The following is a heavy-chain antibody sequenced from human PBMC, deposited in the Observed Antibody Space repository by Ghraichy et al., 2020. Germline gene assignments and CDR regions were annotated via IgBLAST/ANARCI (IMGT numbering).Heavy chain of an antibody. CDR1: GGSISSYY. V-gene: IGHV4-4*07. J-gene: IGHJ3*02. Sequence: SETLSLTCTVSGGSISSYYWSWIRQPAGKGLEWIGRIYTSGSTNYNPSLKSRVTMSVDTSKNQFSLKLSSVTAADTAVYYCARDRPADIVVVPALSPDAFDIWGQGTMVTVSS. CDR3: ARDRPADIVVVPALSPDAFDI. D-gene: IGHD2-2*01. CDR2: IYTSGST.